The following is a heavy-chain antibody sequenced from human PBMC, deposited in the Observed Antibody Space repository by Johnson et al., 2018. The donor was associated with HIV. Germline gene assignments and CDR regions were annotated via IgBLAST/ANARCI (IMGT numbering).Heavy chain of an antibody. J-gene: IGHJ3*02. CDR3: ARAGAVGFDAFDI. CDR1: GITFSDYA. CDR2: ISYDGSNK. V-gene: IGHV3-30-3*01. D-gene: IGHD6-19*01. Sequence: QVPLVESGGGVVQPGRSLRLSCAASGITFSDYAMHWVRQAPGKGLEWVAVISYDGSNKYYADSVKGRFTISRDNSKNTLYLQMNSLRAEDTAVYYCARAGAVGFDAFDIWGQGTMVTVSS.